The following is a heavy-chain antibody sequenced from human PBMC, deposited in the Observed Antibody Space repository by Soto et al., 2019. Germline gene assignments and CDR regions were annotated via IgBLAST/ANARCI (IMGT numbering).Heavy chain of an antibody. Sequence: GGSLRLSCAASGFTVSSNYMTWVRQAPGKGLEWVSAIYSGGSTYYADSVKGRFTISRDNSKNTLYLQMNSLRAEDTAVYYCARARSTAAGPFDYWGQGTLVTVSS. J-gene: IGHJ4*02. CDR1: GFTVSSNY. V-gene: IGHV3-53*01. CDR3: ARARSTAAGPFDY. D-gene: IGHD6-13*01. CDR2: IYSGGST.